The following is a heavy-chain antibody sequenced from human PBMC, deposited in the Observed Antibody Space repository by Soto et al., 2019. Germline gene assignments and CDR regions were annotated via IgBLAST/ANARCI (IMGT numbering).Heavy chain of an antibody. J-gene: IGHJ4*02. Sequence: WWSLRLTCAASGVTFSSYAMSWSRQAQGKGLEWASAISGSGGSTYYADSVKGRFTISRDNSKNTLYLQMNSLRAEDTAVYYCAKHPYYYDSSGYPYFDYWGQGTLVTVSS. CDR1: GVTFSSYA. V-gene: IGHV3-23*01. CDR2: ISGSGGST. D-gene: IGHD3-22*01. CDR3: AKHPYYYDSSGYPYFDY.